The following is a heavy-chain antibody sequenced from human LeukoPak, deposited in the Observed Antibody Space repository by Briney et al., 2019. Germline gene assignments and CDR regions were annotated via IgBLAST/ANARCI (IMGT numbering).Heavy chain of an antibody. CDR1: VFTLSNSY. Sequence: GGSLRLSCAASVFTLSNSYMSWVRQVPGKGLEWVSYIYGADTIYYADFVKDRFTISRDSNRNILYLQMNSLRADDTAVYYCARGARGAYFDYWGQGTLVTVSS. CDR2: IYGADTI. J-gene: IGHJ4*02. CDR3: ARGARGAYFDY. V-gene: IGHV3-66*01. D-gene: IGHD4/OR15-4a*01.